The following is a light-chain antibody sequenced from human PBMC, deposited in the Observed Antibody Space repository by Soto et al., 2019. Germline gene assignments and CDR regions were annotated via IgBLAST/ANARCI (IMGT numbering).Light chain of an antibody. CDR3: MQALQTPTYT. CDR2: LRS. V-gene: IGKV2-28*01. CDR1: QSLLHSNGYNY. J-gene: IGKJ2*01. Sequence: DIVMTQSPLSMPVTPGEPASISCRSSQSLLHSNGYNYLDWYLQKPGQSPQLLIYLRSNRASGVPDRFSGSGSGTDFTLTISRVEAEDVGVYYCMQALQTPTYTFGQGTKLEIK.